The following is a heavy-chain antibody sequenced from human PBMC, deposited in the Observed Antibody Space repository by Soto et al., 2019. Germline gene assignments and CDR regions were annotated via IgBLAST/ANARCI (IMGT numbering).Heavy chain of an antibody. J-gene: IGHJ6*02. V-gene: IGHV3-30*18. Sequence: QVQLVESGGGVVQPGRSLRLSCAASGFTFSNYGMHWVRQAPGKGLEWVAVISYDGSNKYYADSVKGRFTISRDNAKNTLYLQMNSLRAEDTAVYYCAKLYPRNLRRSWGVNYGMDVWGQGTTVTVSS. CDR3: AKLYPRNLRRSWGVNYGMDV. D-gene: IGHD6-13*01. CDR2: ISYDGSNK. CDR1: GFTFSNYG.